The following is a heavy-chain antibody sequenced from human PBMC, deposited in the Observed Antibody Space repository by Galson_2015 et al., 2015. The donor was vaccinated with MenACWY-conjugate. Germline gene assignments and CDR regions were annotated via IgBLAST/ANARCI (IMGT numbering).Heavy chain of an antibody. J-gene: IGHJ4*02. V-gene: IGHV4-59*09. Sequence: GSTNYNPSLKSRVTISADTSKNQFSLELRSVTAADTAVYSCARGVAMVRGVITPPFFDSWGQGTLVTVSS. CDR3: ARGVAMVRGVITPPFFDS. CDR2: GST. D-gene: IGHD3-10*01.